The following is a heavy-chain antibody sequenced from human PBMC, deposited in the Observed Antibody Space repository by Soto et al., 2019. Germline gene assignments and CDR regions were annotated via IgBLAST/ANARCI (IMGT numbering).Heavy chain of an antibody. Sequence: QVQLVQSGAEVKKPGASVKVSCKASGYTFTGYHMHWVRQAPGQGLEWMGWINPNSGGTNYAQKFQGRVTMTRDTSISTAYMEVSRLRSDDTAVYYCARDALGSCRSSSCHVFYGMDVWGQGTTVTVSS. J-gene: IGHJ6*02. V-gene: IGHV1-2*02. CDR3: ARDALGSCRSSSCHVFYGMDV. D-gene: IGHD2-2*01. CDR2: INPNSGGT. CDR1: GYTFTGYH.